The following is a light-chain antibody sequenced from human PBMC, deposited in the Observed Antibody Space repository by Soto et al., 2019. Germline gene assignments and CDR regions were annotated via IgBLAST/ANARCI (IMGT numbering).Light chain of an antibody. Sequence: DIQMTQSPSTLSASVGDRVTITCRASQRISMWLAWYQQKPGKAPNLLIYKESSLEGGVPSMFSGSASATEFTLTISSLQPDDFATYFCLQDNHYPLTFGGGTRVEIK. CDR2: KES. CDR3: LQDNHYPLT. J-gene: IGKJ4*01. CDR1: QRISMW. V-gene: IGKV1-5*03.